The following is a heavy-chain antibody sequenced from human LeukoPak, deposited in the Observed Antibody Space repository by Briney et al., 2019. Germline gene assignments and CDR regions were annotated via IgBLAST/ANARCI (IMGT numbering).Heavy chain of an antibody. CDR3: ARGAWTAYYLDY. V-gene: IGHV3-74*01. CDR1: GFTFSSYW. D-gene: IGHD3/OR15-3a*01. J-gene: IGHJ4*02. CDR2: IKGDGIST. Sequence: PGGSLRLSCAASGFTFSSYWMSWVRQAPGKGLVWVSRIKGDGISTNYADSVKGRFTISRDNAKNTVYLQMNSLRAEDTAVYYCARGAWTAYYLDYWGQGTLVTVSS.